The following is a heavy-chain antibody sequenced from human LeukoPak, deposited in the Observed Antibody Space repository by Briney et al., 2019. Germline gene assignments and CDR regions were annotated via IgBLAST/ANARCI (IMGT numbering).Heavy chain of an antibody. CDR1: GGSISSHYY. D-gene: IGHD5-18*01. Sequence: SETLSLTCTVSGGSISSHYYWAWIRQPPGKGLEWIGTIYYSGSTYHNPSLKSRVTISVDTSKNQFSLKLSSVTAADTAVYYCARVPYSYGYQNFDYWGQGTLVTVSS. J-gene: IGHJ4*02. CDR2: IYYSGST. CDR3: ARVPYSYGYQNFDY. V-gene: IGHV4-39*07.